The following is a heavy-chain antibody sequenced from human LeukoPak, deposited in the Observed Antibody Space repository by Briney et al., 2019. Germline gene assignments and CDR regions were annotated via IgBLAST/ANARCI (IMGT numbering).Heavy chain of an antibody. D-gene: IGHD6-19*01. J-gene: IGHJ3*02. CDR2: ISSSSSYI. CDR3: ARDSSGRSRPAFDI. V-gene: IGHV3-21*01. Sequence: GGSLRLSCAASGFTFSSYSMNWVRQAPGKGLEWVSSISSSSSYIYYADSVKGRFTISRDNAKNSLYLQMNSLRAEDTAVYYCARDSSGRSRPAFDIWGQGTMVTVSS. CDR1: GFTFSSYS.